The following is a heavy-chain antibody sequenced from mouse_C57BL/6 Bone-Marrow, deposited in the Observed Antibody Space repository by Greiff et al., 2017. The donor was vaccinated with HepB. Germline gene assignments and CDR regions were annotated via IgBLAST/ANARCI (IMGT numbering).Heavy chain of an antibody. CDR2: ISDGGSYT. V-gene: IGHV5-4*01. CDR1: GFTFSSYA. J-gene: IGHJ3*01. CDR3: ARVGLFAY. Sequence: EVQRVESGGGLVKPGGSLKLSCAASGFTFSSYAMSWVRQTPEKRLEWVATISDGGSYTYYPDNVKGRFTISRDNAKNNLYLQMSHLKSEDTAMYYCARVGLFAYWGQGTLVTVSA.